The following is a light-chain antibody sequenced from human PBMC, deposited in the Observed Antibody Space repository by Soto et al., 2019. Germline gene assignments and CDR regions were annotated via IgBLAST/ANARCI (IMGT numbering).Light chain of an antibody. Sequence: EIVMTQSPATLSLSPGDRTALSCRASQSINSELAWYHQKPGQPPRLLSYGASTRATSVPARFTRSESGSDYTLTISGLQSEDFAVCYCQQGHNWPLTFGQGTMVEI. CDR2: GAS. CDR3: QQGHNWPLT. CDR1: QSINSE. J-gene: IGKJ2*01. V-gene: IGKV3-15*01.